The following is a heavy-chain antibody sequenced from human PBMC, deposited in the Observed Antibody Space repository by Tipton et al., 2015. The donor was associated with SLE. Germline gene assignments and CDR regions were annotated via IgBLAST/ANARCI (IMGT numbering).Heavy chain of an antibody. D-gene: IGHD3-22*01. CDR3: ARVRGMGSSGYGFDY. Sequence: TLSLTCTVPGGSISSYYWSWIRQPPGKGLEWIGYIHYSGSTNYNPSLKSRGTISVDTSKNQFSLKLSSVPAADTAVDYCARVRGMGSSGYGFDYWGQGTLVTVS. J-gene: IGHJ4*02. CDR2: IHYSGST. V-gene: IGHV4-59*01. CDR1: GGSISSYY.